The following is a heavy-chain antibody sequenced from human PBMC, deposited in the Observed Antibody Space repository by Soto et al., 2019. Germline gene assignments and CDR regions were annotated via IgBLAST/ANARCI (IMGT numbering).Heavy chain of an antibody. CDR1: GYTFTSYD. CDR3: ARAWGTPRDY. CDR2: MNPNSGNT. V-gene: IGHV1-8*01. Sequence: QVQLVQSGAEVKKPGASVKVSCKASGYTFTSYDINWVRQATGQGLEWMGWMNPNSGNTGYAQKFQGRVTMARNTSISTTYKGLSSLRSEDTAVYYRARAWGTPRDYWGQGTLVTVSS. D-gene: IGHD3-16*01. J-gene: IGHJ4*02.